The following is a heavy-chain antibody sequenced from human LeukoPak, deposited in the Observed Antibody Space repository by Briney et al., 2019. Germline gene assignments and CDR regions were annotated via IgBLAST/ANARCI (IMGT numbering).Heavy chain of an antibody. D-gene: IGHD3-22*01. CDR1: GYTFTSYA. V-gene: IGHV1-69*05. CDR3: ARVRGDSSGYYPFDY. CDR2: IIPIFGTA. J-gene: IGHJ4*02. Sequence: SVKVSCKASGYTFTSYAISWVRQAPGQGLEWMGGIIPIFGTADYAQKFQGRGTITTDESTSTAYMELSSLRSEDTAVYYCARVRGDSSGYYPFDYWGQGTLVTVSS.